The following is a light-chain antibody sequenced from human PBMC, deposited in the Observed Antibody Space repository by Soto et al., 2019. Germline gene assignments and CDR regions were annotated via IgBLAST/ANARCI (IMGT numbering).Light chain of an antibody. CDR2: GAS. Sequence: EIELTQSPGTLSLSPGERATLSCRASQSVSSSYLAWYQQKPGQAPRLLIYGASSRATGIPDRISGSGSGTDFTLTISRLEPEDFAVYYCQHYGSSKTFGQGSKVDIK. CDR1: QSVSSSY. CDR3: QHYGSSKT. V-gene: IGKV3-20*01. J-gene: IGKJ1*01.